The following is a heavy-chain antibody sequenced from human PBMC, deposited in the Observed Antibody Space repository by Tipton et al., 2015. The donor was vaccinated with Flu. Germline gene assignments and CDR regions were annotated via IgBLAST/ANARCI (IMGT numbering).Heavy chain of an antibody. CDR1: GGSISGYN. J-gene: IGHJ6*02. CDR2: LDHSGRT. V-gene: IGHV4-34*01. Sequence: GLVKPSETLSLTCDVNGGSISGYNGNWFRQSPGKGLEWIGELDHSGRTYYNSSLKSRVTISVDTSKNQFSLKLRSVTGADSGVYFCARSFRVAVIGGFDVWGQGTTVIVSS. D-gene: IGHD2-21*01. CDR3: ARSFRVAVIGGFDV.